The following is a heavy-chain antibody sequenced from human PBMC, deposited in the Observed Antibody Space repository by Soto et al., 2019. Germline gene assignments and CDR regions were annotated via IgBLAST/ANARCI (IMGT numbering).Heavy chain of an antibody. CDR2: IVVGSGNT. Sequence: SVKVSCKASGFTFTSSAVQWVRQARGQRLEWIGWIVVGSGNTNYAQKFQERVTITRDMSTSTAYMELSSLRSEDTAVYYCAANYDSSGYYFYAGFDPWGQGTLVTVSS. V-gene: IGHV1-58*01. D-gene: IGHD3-22*01. J-gene: IGHJ5*02. CDR1: GFTFTSSA. CDR3: AANYDSSGYYFYAGFDP.